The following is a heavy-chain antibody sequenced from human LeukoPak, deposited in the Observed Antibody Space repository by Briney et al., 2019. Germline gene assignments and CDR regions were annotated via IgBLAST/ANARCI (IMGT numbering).Heavy chain of an antibody. Sequence: ASVKVSCKASGYTFTSYGISWVRKAPGQGLEWMGWISVYNGNTNYAQRLQGRVTMTTDTSTRTAYMELRSLRSDDTAVYYCARGPMVRGAPIEYWGQGTLVTVSS. CDR2: ISVYNGNT. J-gene: IGHJ4*02. CDR1: GYTFTSYG. V-gene: IGHV1-18*01. CDR3: ARGPMVRGAPIEY. D-gene: IGHD3-10*01.